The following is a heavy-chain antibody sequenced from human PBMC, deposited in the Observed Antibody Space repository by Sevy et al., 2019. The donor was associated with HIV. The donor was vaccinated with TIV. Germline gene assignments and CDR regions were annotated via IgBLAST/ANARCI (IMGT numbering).Heavy chain of an antibody. CDR1: GYTFTGYY. J-gene: IGHJ4*02. V-gene: IGHV1-2*02. Sequence: ASVKVSCKASGYTFTGYYMHWVRQAPGQGLEWMGWINPNSGGTNYAQKFQGRVTMTRDTSISTAYMELSRQRSDDTAVYYCAREMRDFGVVMLDYWGQRTLVTVSS. CDR2: INPNSGGT. D-gene: IGHD3-3*01. CDR3: AREMRDFGVVMLDY.